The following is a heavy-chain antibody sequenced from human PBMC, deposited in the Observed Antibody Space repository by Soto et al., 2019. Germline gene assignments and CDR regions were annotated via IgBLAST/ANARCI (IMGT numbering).Heavy chain of an antibody. V-gene: IGHV3-48*02. CDR2: ISSSSSTI. CDR3: ARDPPGSGRHNYYYYGMDV. D-gene: IGHD3-10*01. CDR1: GFTFSSYS. J-gene: IGHJ6*02. Sequence: GSLRLSCAASGFTFSSYSMNWVRQAPGKGLEWVSYISSSSSTIYYADSVKGRFTISRDNAKNSLYLQMNSLRDEDTAVYYCARDPPGSGRHNYYYYGMDVWGQGTTVTVSS.